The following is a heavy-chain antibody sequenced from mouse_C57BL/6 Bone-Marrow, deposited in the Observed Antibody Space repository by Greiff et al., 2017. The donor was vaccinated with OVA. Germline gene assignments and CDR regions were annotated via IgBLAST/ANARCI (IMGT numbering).Heavy chain of an antibody. CDR2: IDPNSGGT. CDR1: GYTFTSYW. Sequence: QVQLKEPGAELVKPGASVKLSCKASGYTFTSYWMHWVKQRPGRGLEWIGRIDPNSGGTKYNEKFKSKATLTVDKPSSTAYMQLSSLTSEDSAVYYCARSGTGYFDVWGTGTTVTVSS. D-gene: IGHD3-3*01. V-gene: IGHV1-72*01. CDR3: ARSGTGYFDV. J-gene: IGHJ1*03.